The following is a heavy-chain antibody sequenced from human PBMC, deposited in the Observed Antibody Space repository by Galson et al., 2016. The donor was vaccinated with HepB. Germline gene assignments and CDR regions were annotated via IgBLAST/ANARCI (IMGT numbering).Heavy chain of an antibody. CDR2: IYYGGS. Sequence: SLRLSCAASGFTFRNHGVHWVRQAPGKGLEWVAVIYYGGSEYAESVKGRFTISRDDSKETLDLQMDSLRVGDTAVYYCVRWDNYRKLDLWGQGILVTVSS. CDR3: VRWDNYRKLDL. CDR1: GFTFRNHG. J-gene: IGHJ5*02. D-gene: IGHD5-24*01. V-gene: IGHV3-33*01.